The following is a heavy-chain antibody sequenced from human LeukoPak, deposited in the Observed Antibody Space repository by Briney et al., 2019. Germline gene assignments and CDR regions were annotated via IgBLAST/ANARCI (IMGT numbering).Heavy chain of an antibody. Sequence: GSLRLSCGASGFTFNTYWMHWVRQAPGKGLVWVSRINNDGSDTSYADSVKGRFTISRDNAKNTLYLQMNSLRAEDTAVYYCAKAHLTRIQLWLSFDYWGQGTLVTVSS. CDR1: GFTFNTYW. CDR3: AKAHLTRIQLWLSFDY. D-gene: IGHD5-18*01. CDR2: INNDGSDT. J-gene: IGHJ4*02. V-gene: IGHV3-74*01.